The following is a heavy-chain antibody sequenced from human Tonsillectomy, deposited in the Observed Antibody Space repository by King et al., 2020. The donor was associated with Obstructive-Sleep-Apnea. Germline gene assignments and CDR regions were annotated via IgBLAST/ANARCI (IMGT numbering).Heavy chain of an antibody. Sequence: VQLVESGGGLVKPGGSLRLSCAGSGITLSDYYMSWIRQAPGQGLEWVAYISSSNTGSTIYYSDSLKGRFAISRDNAKNSVYLQMNSLTAEDTAVYYCARRVAFDVWGQGTTVIVSS. J-gene: IGHJ3*01. CDR3: ARRVAFDV. CDR2: ISSSNTGSTI. V-gene: IGHV3-11*01. CDR1: GITLSDYY.